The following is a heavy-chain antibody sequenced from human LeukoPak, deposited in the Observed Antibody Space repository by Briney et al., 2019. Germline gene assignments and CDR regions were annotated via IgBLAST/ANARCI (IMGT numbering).Heavy chain of an antibody. CDR3: ATYDSSGNFYFDY. CDR2: INAGNGNT. D-gene: IGHD3-22*01. J-gene: IGHJ4*02. Sequence: ASVKVSCKASGYTFTSYAMHWVRQAPGQRLEWMGWINAGNGNTKYSQKFQGRVTITRDTSASTAYMELSSLRSEDTAVYYCATYDSSGNFYFDYWGQGTLVTVSS. V-gene: IGHV1-3*01. CDR1: GYTFTSYA.